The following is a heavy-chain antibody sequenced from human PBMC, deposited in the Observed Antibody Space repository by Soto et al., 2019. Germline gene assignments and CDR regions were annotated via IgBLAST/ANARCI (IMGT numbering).Heavy chain of an antibody. Sequence: QVLLQESGPGLVQPSGTLSLSCAVSGVSISSNYYWGWVRQSPGKGLEWLGDISHIGSVNYSPSLMSRVTISMDRSENQFSLKLNSVTAADXXXYYXVRSFGWYAIDYWGQGTLVIVSS. CDR2: ISHIGSV. CDR1: GVSISSNYY. V-gene: IGHV4-4*02. J-gene: IGHJ4*02. CDR3: VRSFGWYAIDY. D-gene: IGHD6-19*01.